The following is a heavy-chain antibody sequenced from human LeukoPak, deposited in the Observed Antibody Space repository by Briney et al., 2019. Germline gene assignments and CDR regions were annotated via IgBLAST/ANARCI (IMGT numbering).Heavy chain of an antibody. J-gene: IGHJ3*02. V-gene: IGHV3-53*01. CDR3: ARIEWERLGRAFDI. CDR1: GFTVSDNY. D-gene: IGHD1-26*01. CDR2: IYSAGAT. Sequence: GGSLRLSCAASGFTVSDNYMTWVRQAPGKGLEWVSSIYSAGATHYAESVEGRFTISRDNSKNTLYLQMNSLRAEDMAVYYCARIEWERLGRAFDIWGQGTMVTVSS.